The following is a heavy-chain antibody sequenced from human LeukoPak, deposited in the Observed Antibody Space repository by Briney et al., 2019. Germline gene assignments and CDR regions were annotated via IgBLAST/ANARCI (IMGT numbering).Heavy chain of an antibody. CDR2: FDPEDGET. CDR1: GYTLTELS. J-gene: IGHJ6*02. CDR3: ATGIGQQPPHYYYYGMDV. D-gene: IGHD6-13*01. V-gene: IGHV1-24*01. Sequence: ASVKVSCKVSGYTLTELSMHWVRQAPGKGLEWMGGFDPEDGETIYAQKFQGRVTMTEDTSTDTAYMELSSLRSEDTAVYYCATGIGQQPPHYYYYGMDVWGQGTTVTVSS.